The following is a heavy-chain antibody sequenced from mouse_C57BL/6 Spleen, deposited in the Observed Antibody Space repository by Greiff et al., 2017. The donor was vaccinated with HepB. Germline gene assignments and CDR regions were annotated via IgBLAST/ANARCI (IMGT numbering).Heavy chain of an antibody. CDR3: ARSWVVAPYWYFDV. D-gene: IGHD1-1*01. V-gene: IGHV1-72*01. CDR2: IDPTSGGT. CDR1: GYTFTSYW. Sequence: QVQLQQPGAELVKPGASVKLSCKASGYTFTSYWMHWVKQRPGRGLEWIGRIDPTSGGTKYNEKFKSKATLTVDKPSSTAYMQLSSLTSEDTAVYDCARSWVVAPYWYFDVWGTGTTVTVSS. J-gene: IGHJ1*03.